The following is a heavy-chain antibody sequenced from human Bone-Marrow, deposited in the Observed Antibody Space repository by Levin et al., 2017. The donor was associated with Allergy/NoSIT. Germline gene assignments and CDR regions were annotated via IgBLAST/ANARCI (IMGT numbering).Heavy chain of an antibody. CDR3: VRDKRSDGVTPDWYFDL. CDR2: ISSSGTTK. D-gene: IGHD2-21*02. J-gene: IGHJ2*01. V-gene: IGHV3-48*03. Sequence: LSLTCAASGFTFGSHEMNWVRQAPGKGLEWLSYISSSGTTKYYADSVKGRFPISSKNSLYLQMNSLRAEDTAIYYCVRDKRSDGVTPDWYFDLWGRGTLVTVSS. CDR1: GFTFGSHE.